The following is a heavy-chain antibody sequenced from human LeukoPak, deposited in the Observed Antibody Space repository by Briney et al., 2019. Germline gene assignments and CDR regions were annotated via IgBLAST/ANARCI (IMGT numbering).Heavy chain of an antibody. CDR3: ARDRAAVAGTYYMDV. Sequence: PGGSLRLSCAASGFTFSSYAMHWVRQAPGKGLEYVPAISSNGGSTYYANSVKGRFTMSRDNSKNTLYLQMGSLRAEDMAVYYCARDRAAVAGTYYMDVWGKGTTVTVSS. V-gene: IGHV3-64*01. CDR1: GFTFSSYA. D-gene: IGHD6-19*01. CDR2: ISSNGGST. J-gene: IGHJ6*03.